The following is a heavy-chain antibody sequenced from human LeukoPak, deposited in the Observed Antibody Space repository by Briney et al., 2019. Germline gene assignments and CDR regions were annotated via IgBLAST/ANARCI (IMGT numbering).Heavy chain of an antibody. D-gene: IGHD3-22*01. CDR2: ISGNAYTT. V-gene: IGHV3-23*01. CDR1: AFTFSSYA. Sequence: GGSLSLSCAASAFTFSSYAMTWARQAPGEGLEWVSSISGNAYTTYYADSVRGRFTISRDNSKNTLYLQMIGLRPEDTAVYSCAKYFYDSSGYYDAAPLDSWGQGTLVTVFS. CDR3: AKYFYDSSGYYDAAPLDS. J-gene: IGHJ4*02.